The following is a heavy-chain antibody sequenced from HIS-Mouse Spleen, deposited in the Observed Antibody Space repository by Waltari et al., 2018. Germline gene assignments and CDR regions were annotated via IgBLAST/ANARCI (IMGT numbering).Heavy chain of an antibody. J-gene: IGHJ2*01. CDR1: GGSICSRSDP. Sequence: QLQLKESGPGLVKPSETLSLSCPVLGGSICSRSDPWVSFPHPTGKGLEWIGSIYYSGSTYYNPSLKSRVTISVDTSKNQFSLKLSSVTAADTAVYYCAREIPYSSSWYDWYFDLWGRDTLVTVSS. D-gene: IGHD6-13*01. V-gene: IGHV4-39*07. CDR2: IYYSGST. CDR3: AREIPYSSSWYDWYFDL.